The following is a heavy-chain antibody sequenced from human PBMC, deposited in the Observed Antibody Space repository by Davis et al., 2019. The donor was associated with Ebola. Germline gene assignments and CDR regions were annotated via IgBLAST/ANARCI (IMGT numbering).Heavy chain of an antibody. J-gene: IGHJ6*04. CDR2: TYYSSKWYN. CDR1: GDSLSSNSGA. D-gene: IGHD3-10*01. CDR3: ARGWLRRGLDA. Sequence: HSQTPSLTCDISGDSLSSNSGAWNWIRQSPSRGLEWLGRTYYSSKWYNDYAVSVKSRITINPDTSKNQFSLHLNSVTPEDTALYFCARGWLRRGLDAWGEGTAVTVSS. V-gene: IGHV6-1*01.